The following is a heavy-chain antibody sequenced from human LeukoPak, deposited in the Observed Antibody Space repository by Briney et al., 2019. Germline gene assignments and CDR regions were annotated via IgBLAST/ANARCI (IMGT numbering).Heavy chain of an antibody. Sequence: SETLSLTRAVYGASFSGYYWSWIRQPPGKGLEWIGEINHSGSTTYNPSLKSRVTISVVTSKNQFSLKLSSVTAADTAVYYCARGDLGYCSGGSCYLYYFDYWGQGNLVTVSS. D-gene: IGHD2-15*01. V-gene: IGHV4-34*01. CDR3: ARGDLGYCSGGSCYLYYFDY. CDR1: GASFSGYY. CDR2: INHSGST. J-gene: IGHJ4*02.